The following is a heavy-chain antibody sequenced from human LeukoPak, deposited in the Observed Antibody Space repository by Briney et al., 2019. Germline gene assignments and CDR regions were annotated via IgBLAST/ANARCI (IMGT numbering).Heavy chain of an antibody. CDR3: ARLVAYCDKTSCSGS. Sequence: PSETLSLTCTVSGASISNHYWNWVRQSPGKGLEWIGYVYDSGSTNYNPSLKSRVTISVDTSKSQFSLKLSSVTAADTAVYYCARLVAYCDKTSCSGSWGQGTLVTVSS. J-gene: IGHJ4*02. CDR1: GASISNHY. V-gene: IGHV4-59*11. CDR2: VYDSGST. D-gene: IGHD2-21*01.